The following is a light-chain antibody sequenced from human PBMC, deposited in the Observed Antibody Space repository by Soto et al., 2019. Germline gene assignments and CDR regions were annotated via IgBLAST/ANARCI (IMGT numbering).Light chain of an antibody. Sequence: QSALTQPPSASGSPGQSVTISCTGTSSDVGGYNYVSWYQQYPGRAPKLMIYEVTKRPSGVPDRFSGSKSGNTASLTVSGLQAEVGVDYSGSSYPPRNNFSFVFGGGTKVTAL. CDR2: EVT. V-gene: IGLV2-8*01. CDR3: SSYPPRNNFSFV. J-gene: IGLJ3*02. CDR1: SSDVGGYNY.